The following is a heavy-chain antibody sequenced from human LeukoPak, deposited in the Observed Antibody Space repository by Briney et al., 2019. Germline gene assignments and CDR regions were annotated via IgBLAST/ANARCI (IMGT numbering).Heavy chain of an antibody. Sequence: SETLSLTCTVSGGSISSSSYYWGWIRQPPGKGLEWIGSIYYSGSTYYNPSLKSRVTISVDTSKNQFSPKLSSVTAADTAVYYCARHHDFWSGNNWFDPWGQGTLVTVSS. CDR3: ARHHDFWSGNNWFDP. CDR1: GGSISSSSYY. CDR2: IYYSGST. V-gene: IGHV4-39*01. J-gene: IGHJ5*02. D-gene: IGHD3-3*01.